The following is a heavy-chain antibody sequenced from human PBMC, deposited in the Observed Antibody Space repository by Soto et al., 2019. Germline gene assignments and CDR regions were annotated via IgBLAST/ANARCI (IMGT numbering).Heavy chain of an antibody. J-gene: IGHJ4*02. CDR3: ARGRSKWAYYFDF. CDR2: ITSSGTTV. CDR1: GFTFSSYS. V-gene: IGHV3-48*02. Sequence: EVHLVESGGGLVQPGGSLRLSCAASGFTFSSYSLNWVRQAPGKGLEWVSYITSSGTTVYYGDSVRGRFNISRDNAKNSLYLQMNSLRDDDRAVYYCARGRSKWAYYFDFWGQGTLVTVSS. D-gene: IGHD1-26*01.